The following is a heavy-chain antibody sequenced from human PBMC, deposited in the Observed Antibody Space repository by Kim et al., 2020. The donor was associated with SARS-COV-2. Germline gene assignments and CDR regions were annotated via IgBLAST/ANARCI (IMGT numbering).Heavy chain of an antibody. CDR1: GFSATTRH. CDR2: LHKGNNI. D-gene: IGHD6-19*01. CDR3: ARDRGDPSGWPIFDY. Sequence: GGSLRLSCVVSGFSATTRHMTWVRQSPEKGLEWVAALHKGNNIYYAESVQGRFTISRDTSKNTLYLQMDSLRVDDTAVYFCARDRGDPSGWPIFDYWGQG. J-gene: IGHJ4*02. V-gene: IGHV3-53*01.